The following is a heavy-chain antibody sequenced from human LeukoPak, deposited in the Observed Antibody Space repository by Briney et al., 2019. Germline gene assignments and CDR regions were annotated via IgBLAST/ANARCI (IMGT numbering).Heavy chain of an antibody. CDR2: IYTSGST. V-gene: IGHV4-61*02. J-gene: IGHJ3*02. CDR3: ARDNTAMVRI. CDR1: GGSISSGSYY. Sequence: SQTLSLTCTVSGGSISSGSYYWSWIRQPAGKGLEWIGRIYTSGSTNDNPSLKSRVTISLDTSKTHFSLKLSSVTAADTAVYYCARDNTAMVRIWGQGTMVTVSS. D-gene: IGHD5-18*01.